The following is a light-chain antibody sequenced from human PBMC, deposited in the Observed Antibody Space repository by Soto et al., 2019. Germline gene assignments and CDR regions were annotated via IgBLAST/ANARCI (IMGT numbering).Light chain of an antibody. V-gene: IGLV2-11*01. CDR2: DVT. J-gene: IGLJ1*01. CDR3: CSFAGSYSYV. Sequence: QSVLTQPGSVSGCPGQSVTISCTGTSRDVGRYDYVSWYQQHPGKAPNLIVYDVTERPSGVPDRFSGSKSGNTASLTISGLQAEDEADYSCCSFAGSYSYVFGTGTKVTVL. CDR1: SRDVGRYDY.